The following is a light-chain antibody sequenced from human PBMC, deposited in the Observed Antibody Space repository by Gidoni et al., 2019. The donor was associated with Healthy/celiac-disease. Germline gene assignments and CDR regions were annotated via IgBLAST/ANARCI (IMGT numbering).Light chain of an antibody. CDR2: DVS. CDR1: SSDVGGYNY. CDR3: SSYTSSSNNYV. Sequence: QSALTQPASVSGSPGQSITLSCTGTSSDVGGYNYVSWYQQHPGKAPKLMIYDVSTRPSGVSNRFSGSKSGNTASLTISGLQAEDEADYYCSSYTSSSNNYVFGTGTKVTVL. J-gene: IGLJ1*01. V-gene: IGLV2-14*01.